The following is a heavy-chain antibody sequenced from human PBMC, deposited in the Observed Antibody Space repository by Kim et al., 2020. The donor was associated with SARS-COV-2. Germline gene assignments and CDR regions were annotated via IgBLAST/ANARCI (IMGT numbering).Heavy chain of an antibody. J-gene: IGHJ4*02. Sequence: SETLSLTCAVSGGSISSSNWWSWVRQPPGKGLEWIGEIYHSGSTNYNPSLKGRVTISVDKSNNQFSLKLSSVTAADTAVYYCVRGIAEMTTVTTLDYWGQGTLVTVSS. CDR2: IYHSGST. D-gene: IGHD4-17*01. CDR1: GGSISSSNW. V-gene: IGHV4-4*02. CDR3: VRGIAEMTTVTTLDY.